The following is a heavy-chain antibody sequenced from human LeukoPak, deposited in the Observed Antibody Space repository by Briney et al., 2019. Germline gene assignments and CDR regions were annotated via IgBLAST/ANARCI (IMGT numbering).Heavy chain of an antibody. Sequence: KPSETLSLTCTVSGGSISSYYWSWIRQPPGKGLEWIGYIYYSGSTNYNPSLKSRVTISVDTSKKQFSLKLSSVTAADTAVYYCARQSHGDYATFDYWGQGTLVTVSS. J-gene: IGHJ4*02. V-gene: IGHV4-59*08. CDR3: ARQSHGDYATFDY. D-gene: IGHD4-17*01. CDR2: IYYSGST. CDR1: GGSISSYY.